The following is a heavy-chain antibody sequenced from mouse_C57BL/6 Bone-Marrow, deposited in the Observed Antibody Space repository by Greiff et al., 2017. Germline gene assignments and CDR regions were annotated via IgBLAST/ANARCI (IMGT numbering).Heavy chain of an antibody. J-gene: IGHJ2*01. V-gene: IGHV1-69*01. CDR3: AREGYYFDD. CDR1: GYTFTSYW. CDR2: IDPSDSYT. Sequence: VQLQQPGAELVMPGASVKLSCKASGYTFTSYWMHWVKQRPGQGLEWIGEIDPSDSYTNNNQKFKGKSTLTVDKSSSTAYMQLSSLTSEDSAVYYCAREGYYFDDWGQGTTLTVSS.